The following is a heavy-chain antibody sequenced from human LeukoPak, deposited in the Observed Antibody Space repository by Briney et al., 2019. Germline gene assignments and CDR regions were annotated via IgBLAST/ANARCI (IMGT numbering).Heavy chain of an antibody. CDR3: ARDLGEIEMAAIFFDY. J-gene: IGHJ4*02. V-gene: IGHV1-18*01. Sequence: AASVKVSCKASGYTFTDFGISWVRQAPGQGLEWMGWISAYNGKIKYAQNLQGKVTMTTDISTSTAYMELRSLRSDDTAVYYCARDLGEIEMAAIFFDYWGQGTLVTVFS. CDR1: GYTFTDFG. D-gene: IGHD5-24*01. CDR2: ISAYNGKI.